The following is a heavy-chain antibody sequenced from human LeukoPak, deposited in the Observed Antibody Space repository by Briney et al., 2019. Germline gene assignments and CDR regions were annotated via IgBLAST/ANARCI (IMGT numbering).Heavy chain of an antibody. Sequence: SETLSLTCSVSGASISDSYWTWIRQPPGKTLEWIGYIYYTGDNDYNPSLKSRVTMSVDTSKSHLSLKLTSVTAADTAVYYYARFTARAREIDYWGQGILATVSS. J-gene: IGHJ4*02. CDR2: IYYTGDN. V-gene: IGHV4-59*08. CDR3: ARFTARAREIDY. D-gene: IGHD6-6*01. CDR1: GASISDSY.